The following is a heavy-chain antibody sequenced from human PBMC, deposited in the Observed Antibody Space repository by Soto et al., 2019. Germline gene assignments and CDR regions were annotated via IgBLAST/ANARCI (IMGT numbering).Heavy chain of an antibody. Sequence: PSETLSLTCSVSGVSISSFYWSWIRQPPGKGLEWIGYMYYSGNTNYNSSLKSRVTISADTSKNQFSLKLGSVTAADTAVYYCARILAAPPHYLYHYMDAWGTGITVTVSS. CDR3: ARILAAPPHYLYHYMDA. CDR2: MYYSGNT. D-gene: IGHD6-6*01. V-gene: IGHV4-59*08. J-gene: IGHJ6*03. CDR1: GVSISSFY.